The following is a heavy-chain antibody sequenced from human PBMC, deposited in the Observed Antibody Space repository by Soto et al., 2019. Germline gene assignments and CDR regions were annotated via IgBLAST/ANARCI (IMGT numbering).Heavy chain of an antibody. V-gene: IGHV1-69*02. J-gene: IGHJ5*02. Sequence: QVQLVQSGAEVKKPGSSVKVSCKASGGTFSRYTINWVRQAPGQGLEWMGRIIPIAAIANYTQKFQGRVTITVDKSSTTACMELSSLRSDDTAVYYCARGSTIVRGAPSWFDPWGQGTLVTVSS. CDR3: ARGSTIVRGAPSWFDP. CDR2: IIPIAAIA. CDR1: GGTFSRYT. D-gene: IGHD3-10*01.